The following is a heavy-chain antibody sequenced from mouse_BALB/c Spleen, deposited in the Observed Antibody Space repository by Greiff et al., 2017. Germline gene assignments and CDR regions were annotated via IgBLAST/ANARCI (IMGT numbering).Heavy chain of an antibody. D-gene: IGHD2-1*01. V-gene: IGHV1-69*02. CDR2: IDPSDSYT. CDR1: GYTFTSYW. CDR3: ARPSYGNPCAY. J-gene: IGHJ3*01. Sequence: QVQLQQPGAELVKPGASVKLSCKASGYTFTSYWMHWVKQRPGQGLEWIGEIDPSDSYTNYNQKFKGKATLTVDKSSSTAYMQLSSLTSEDSAVYYCARPSYGNPCAYWGQGTLVTVSA.